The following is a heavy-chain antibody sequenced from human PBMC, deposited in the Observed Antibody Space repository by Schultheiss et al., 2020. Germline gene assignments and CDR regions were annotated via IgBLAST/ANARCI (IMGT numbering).Heavy chain of an antibody. D-gene: IGHD3-22*01. CDR3: ARAFDSSAFPFDY. CDR1: GGSFSGYY. V-gene: IGHV4-34*01. J-gene: IGHJ4*02. CDR2: INHSGST. Sequence: TLSLTCAVYGGSFSGYYWSWIRQPPGKGLEWIGEINHSGSTNYNPSLKSRVTISVDTSKNQFSLKLSSVTAADTAVYYCARAFDSSAFPFDYWGQGTLVTVSS.